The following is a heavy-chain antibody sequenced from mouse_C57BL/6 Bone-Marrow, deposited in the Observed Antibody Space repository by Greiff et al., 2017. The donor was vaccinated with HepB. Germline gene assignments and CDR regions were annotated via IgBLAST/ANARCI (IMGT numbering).Heavy chain of an antibody. Sequence: QVHVKQSGAELAKPGASVKLSCKASGYTFTSYWMHWVKQRPGQGLEWIGYINPSSGYTKYNQKFKDKATLTADKSSSTAYMQLSSLTYEDSAVYYCASITTVVALYYFDYWGQGTTLTVSS. CDR3: ASITTVVALYYFDY. CDR1: GYTFTSYW. CDR2: INPSSGYT. V-gene: IGHV1-7*01. J-gene: IGHJ2*01. D-gene: IGHD1-1*01.